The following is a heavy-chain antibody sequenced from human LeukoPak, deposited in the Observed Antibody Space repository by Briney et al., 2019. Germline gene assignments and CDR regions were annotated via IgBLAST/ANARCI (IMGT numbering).Heavy chain of an antibody. CDR2: ILPIFGTA. CDR3: AAPGNYYDSSGYSDYYYYMDV. J-gene: IGHJ6*03. D-gene: IGHD3-22*01. Sequence: ASVKVSCKASGGTFSSYAISWVRQAPGPGLEWMGGILPIFGTANYAQKFQGRVTITTDESTSTAYMELSSLRSEDTAVYYCAAPGNYYDSSGYSDYYYYMDVWGKGTTVTVSS. V-gene: IGHV1-69*05. CDR1: GGTFSSYA.